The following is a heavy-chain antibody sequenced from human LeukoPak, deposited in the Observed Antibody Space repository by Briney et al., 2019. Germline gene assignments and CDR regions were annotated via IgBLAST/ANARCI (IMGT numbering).Heavy chain of an antibody. CDR3: ASPGVYCSGGSCCSH. D-gene: IGHD2-15*01. CDR1: GFTFSNYW. J-gene: IGHJ4*02. Sequence: GGSLRLSCAASGFTFSNYWVHWVRQAPGKGLVWVSRINSDGSNTRYADSVRGRFTISRDNAKNTLYLQMNSLRAEDTAVYYCASPGVYCSGGSCCSHWGQGTLVTVSS. V-gene: IGHV3-74*01. CDR2: INSDGSNT.